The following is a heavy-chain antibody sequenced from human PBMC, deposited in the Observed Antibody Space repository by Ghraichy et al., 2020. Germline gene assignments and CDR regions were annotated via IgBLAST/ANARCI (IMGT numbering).Heavy chain of an antibody. V-gene: IGHV4-31*03. CDR1: GGSISSGGYY. Sequence: SETLSLTCTVSGGSISSGGYYWSWIRQHPGKGLEWNGYIYYSGSTYYNPSLKSRVTISVDTSKNQFSLKLSSVTAADTVVYYWAGGGMVRGVTPGGQGTLVTVYS. CDR2: IYYSGST. D-gene: IGHD3-10*01. J-gene: IGHJ5*02. CDR3: AGGGMVRGVTP.